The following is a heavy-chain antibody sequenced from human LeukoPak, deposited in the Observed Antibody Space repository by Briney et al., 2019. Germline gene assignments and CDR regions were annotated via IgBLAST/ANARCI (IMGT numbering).Heavy chain of an antibody. D-gene: IGHD3-3*01. CDR2: IYTSGST. J-gene: IGHJ4*02. CDR1: GGSISSYY. CDR3: ARGAHADFWSGYFGY. Sequence: SETLSLTCTVSGGSISSYYWSWLRQPAGKGLEWIGRIYTSGSTNYNPSLKSRGTMSVDTSKNQFSLKLSSVTAADTAVYYCARGAHADFWSGYFGYWGQGTLVTVSS. V-gene: IGHV4-4*07.